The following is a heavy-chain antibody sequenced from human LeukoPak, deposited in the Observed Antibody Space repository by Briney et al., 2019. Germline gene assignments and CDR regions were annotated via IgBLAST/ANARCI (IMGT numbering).Heavy chain of an antibody. CDR3: ARDKGPNLAAAGFDY. J-gene: IGHJ4*02. CDR2: ISYDGSNK. V-gene: IGHV3-30-3*01. CDR1: GFTFSSYA. D-gene: IGHD6-13*01. Sequence: GGSLRLSCAASGFTFSSYAMHWVRQAPAKGLEWVAVISYDGSNKYYADSVKGRFTISRDNSKNTLYLQMNSLRAEDTAVYYCARDKGPNLAAAGFDYWGQGTLVTVSS.